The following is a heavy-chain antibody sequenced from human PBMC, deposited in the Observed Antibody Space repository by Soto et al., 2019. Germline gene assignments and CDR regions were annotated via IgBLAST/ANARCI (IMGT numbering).Heavy chain of an antibody. V-gene: IGHV1-2*04. CDR2: INPSSGGT. CDR1: GYTFTGYY. J-gene: IGHJ4*02. D-gene: IGHD2-15*01. CDR3: ARDRDGYCSGGSCSYYFDY. Sequence: ASVKVSCKASGYTFTGYYMHWVRQAPGQGLEWMGWINPSSGGTNYAQKFQGWVTMTRDTSISTAYMELSRLRSDDTAVYYCARDRDGYCSGGSCSYYFDYWGQGTLVTVSS.